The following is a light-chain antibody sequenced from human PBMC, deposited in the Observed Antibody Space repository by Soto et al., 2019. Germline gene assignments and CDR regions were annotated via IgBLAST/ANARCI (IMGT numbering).Light chain of an antibody. CDR3: QQHNDWPWT. CDR1: QSVSNN. Sequence: EKVMTQSPATLSVSPGGRATLSCRASQSVSNNLAWYQQKPGQAPRLLIYGASTRATGVPARFSGSGSGTEFTLTINSLQSEDFAVYYCQQHNDWPWTFGQGTKVEIK. CDR2: GAS. J-gene: IGKJ1*01. V-gene: IGKV3-15*01.